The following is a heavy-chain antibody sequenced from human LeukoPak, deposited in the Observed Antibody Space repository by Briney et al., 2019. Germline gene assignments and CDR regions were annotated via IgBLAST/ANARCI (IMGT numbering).Heavy chain of an antibody. Sequence: VASAKVSCKATGYTFTRYGISWVRQDPGQGLEWMGWISANNGNTKYAQKVQGRVTMTTDPSTSTAYMELRSLRSDDTAVYYCAREGSIQVWSREFDPWGQGTQVTVSS. CDR1: GYTFTRYG. V-gene: IGHV1-18*01. D-gene: IGHD5-18*01. J-gene: IGHJ5*02. CDR3: AREGSIQVWSREFDP. CDR2: ISANNGNT.